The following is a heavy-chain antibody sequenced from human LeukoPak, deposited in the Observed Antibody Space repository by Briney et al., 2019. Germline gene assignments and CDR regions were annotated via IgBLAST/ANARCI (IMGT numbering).Heavy chain of an antibody. CDR2: MNPNSGNT. Sequence: EASVKVSCKASGYTFTSYDINWVRQATGQGLEWVGWMNPNSGNTGYAQKFQGRVTITRNTSISTAYMELSSLRSEDTAVYYCARGNYDFWSGYLNWFDPWGQGTLVTVSS. CDR3: ARGNYDFWSGYLNWFDP. CDR1: GYTFTSYD. D-gene: IGHD3-3*01. J-gene: IGHJ5*02. V-gene: IGHV1-8*03.